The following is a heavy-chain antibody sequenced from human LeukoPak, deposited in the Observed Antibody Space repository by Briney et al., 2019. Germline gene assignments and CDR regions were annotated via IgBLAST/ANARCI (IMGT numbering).Heavy chain of an antibody. J-gene: IGHJ4*02. CDR3: ARDSAAAGALNFDY. CDR2: LYYSGST. D-gene: IGHD6-13*01. Sequence: PSETLSLTCTVSGGSISSRSYYWGWIRQPPGKGLEWIGSLYYSGSTYYNPSLKSRVTISVDTSKNQFSLKLSSVTAADTAVYYCARDSAAAGALNFDYWGQGTLVTVSS. V-gene: IGHV4-39*07. CDR1: GGSISSRSYY.